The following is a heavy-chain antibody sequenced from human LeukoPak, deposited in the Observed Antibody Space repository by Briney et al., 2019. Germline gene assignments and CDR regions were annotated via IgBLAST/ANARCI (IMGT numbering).Heavy chain of an antibody. V-gene: IGHV3-23*01. CDR1: GFTFTSYA. CDR2: ISGSGGGT. CDR3: ARVLSYYYYMDV. D-gene: IGHD2-15*01. J-gene: IGHJ6*03. Sequence: GGSLRLSCAASGFTFTSYAMSWVRQAPGKGLEWVSSISGSGGGTFYADSVKGRCTISRDNSKNTLYLQMNSLRVEDTAVYYCARVLSYYYYMDVWGKGTTVTVSS.